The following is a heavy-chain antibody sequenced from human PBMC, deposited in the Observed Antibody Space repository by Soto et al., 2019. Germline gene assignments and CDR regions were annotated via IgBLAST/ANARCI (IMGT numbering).Heavy chain of an antibody. CDR2: ISSSGSTI. D-gene: IGHD5-12*01. CDR1: EFTFSDYS. V-gene: IGHV3-11*01. J-gene: IGHJ4*02. CDR3: ARSKDSGYDY. Sequence: QVQLVESGGGLVKPGGSLRLSCAASEFTFSDYSMTWIRQAPGKGLEWVSYISSSGSTIYYAGSVKGRFTISRDNAKNSQYLHMNSLRAEDTAVYDCARSKDSGYDYWGQGTLVTVSS.